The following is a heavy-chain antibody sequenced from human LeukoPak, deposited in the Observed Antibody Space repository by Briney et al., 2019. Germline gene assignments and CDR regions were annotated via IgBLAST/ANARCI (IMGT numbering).Heavy chain of an antibody. CDR3: ASSSSWYPAGFDY. CDR1: GFTFSSYS. V-gene: IGHV3-21*01. CDR2: ISSSSSYI. D-gene: IGHD6-13*01. Sequence: GGSLRLSCAASGFTFSSYSMNWVRQAPGKGLEWVSSISSSSSYIYYADSVKGRFTISRDNAKNSPYLQMNSLRAEDTAVYYCASSSSWYPAGFDYWGQGTLVTVSS. J-gene: IGHJ4*02.